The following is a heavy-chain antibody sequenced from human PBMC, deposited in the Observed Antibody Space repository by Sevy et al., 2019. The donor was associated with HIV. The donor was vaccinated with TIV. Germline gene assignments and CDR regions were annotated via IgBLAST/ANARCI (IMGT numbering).Heavy chain of an antibody. CDR2: ISAYNGNT. Sequence: ASVKVSCKASGYTFTSYGISWVRQAPGQGLEWMGWISAYNGNTNYAQKLQGRVTMTTDTSTSTAYMKLRSLRSDDTAVYYWARHFPSKYCISTSCYGKGYYYGMDVWGQGTTVTVSS. V-gene: IGHV1-18*01. J-gene: IGHJ6*02. CDR1: GYTFTSYG. CDR3: ARHFPSKYCISTSCYGKGYYYGMDV. D-gene: IGHD2-2*01.